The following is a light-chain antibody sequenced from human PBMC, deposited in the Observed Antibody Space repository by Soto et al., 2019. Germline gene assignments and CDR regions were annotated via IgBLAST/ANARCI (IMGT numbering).Light chain of an antibody. CDR2: SSN. J-gene: IGLJ1*01. CDR1: STNIGSNA. Sequence: QLVLTQPPSASGTPGQRVTISCSGSSTNIGSNAVNWYQQLPGTAPKVLIYSSNQRPSGVPDRFSGSKSGTSASLAINGLQSEDEADYYCAAWDDSLNGPFVFGTGTKLTVL. V-gene: IGLV1-44*01. CDR3: AAWDDSLNGPFV.